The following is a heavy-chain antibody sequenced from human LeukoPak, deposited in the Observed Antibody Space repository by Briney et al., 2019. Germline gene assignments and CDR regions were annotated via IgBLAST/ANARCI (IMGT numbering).Heavy chain of an antibody. D-gene: IGHD6-19*01. CDR1: GFTFSSYG. J-gene: IGHJ4*02. Sequence: GGTLRLSCAASGFTFSSYGMSRVRQAPGKGLEWVSAISGSGGSTYYADSVKGRFTISRDNSKNTLYLQMNSLRAEDTAVYYCAKGTEGYSSGWQGYYFDYWGQGTLVTVSS. CDR3: AKGTEGYSSGWQGYYFDY. CDR2: ISGSGGST. V-gene: IGHV3-23*01.